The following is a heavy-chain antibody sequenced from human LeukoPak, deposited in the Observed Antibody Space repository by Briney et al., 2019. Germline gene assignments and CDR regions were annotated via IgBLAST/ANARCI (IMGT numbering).Heavy chain of an antibody. CDR1: GFTFSNYW. Sequence: GGSLRLSCAASGFTFSNYWMHWVRQAPGKGLVWVSRINGDGSSTNYADSVKGRFTISRDNAKNTLYLQMNRLRAEDTAVYYCARDKMEWLLSARVAGAFDIWGQGTMVTVSS. CDR2: INGDGSST. J-gene: IGHJ3*02. D-gene: IGHD3-3*01. V-gene: IGHV3-74*01. CDR3: ARDKMEWLLSARVAGAFDI.